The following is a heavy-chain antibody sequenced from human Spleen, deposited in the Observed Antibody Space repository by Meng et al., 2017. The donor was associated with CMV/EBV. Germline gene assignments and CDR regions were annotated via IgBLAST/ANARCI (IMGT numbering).Heavy chain of an antibody. J-gene: IGHJ6*02. V-gene: IGHV1-69*10. Sequence: SVKVSCKASGYTFTNYGISWVRQAPGQGLEWMGGIIPILGIANYAQKFQGRVTITADKSTSTVYMELSRLRSEDTAVYYCAREIHLYGMDVWGQGTTVTVSS. CDR1: GYTFTNYG. D-gene: IGHD5-18*01. CDR2: IIPILGIA. CDR3: AREIHLYGMDV.